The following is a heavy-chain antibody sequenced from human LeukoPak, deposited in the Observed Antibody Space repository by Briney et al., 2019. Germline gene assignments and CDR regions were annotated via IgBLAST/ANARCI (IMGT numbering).Heavy chain of an antibody. J-gene: IGHJ3*02. D-gene: IGHD1-1*01. CDR1: GFTFSSYA. Sequence: PGGSLRLSCAASGFTFSSYAMSWVRQAPEKGLEWVSTIGGSDGSTDYADSVKGRFTISRDNFKNTLSLQMNSLRVEDTAVYYCARRQGDAFDIWGQGTMVTVSS. CDR3: ARRQGDAFDI. CDR2: IGGSDGST. V-gene: IGHV3-23*01.